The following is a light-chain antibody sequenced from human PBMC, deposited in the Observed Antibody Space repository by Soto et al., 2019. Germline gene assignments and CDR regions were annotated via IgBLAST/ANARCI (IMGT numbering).Light chain of an antibody. V-gene: IGLV1-40*01. Sequence: QSVLTQPPSVSGAPGQRVTISCTGSSSNIGAGYDVHWYQQLPGTAPKLLISGNNNRPSGVPDRFSGSKSGTSASLAITGLQAEDEAYYYCQSYDSSVSKVVFGGGTKLTVL. CDR3: QSYDSSVSKVV. CDR2: GNN. CDR1: SSNIGAGYD. J-gene: IGLJ2*01.